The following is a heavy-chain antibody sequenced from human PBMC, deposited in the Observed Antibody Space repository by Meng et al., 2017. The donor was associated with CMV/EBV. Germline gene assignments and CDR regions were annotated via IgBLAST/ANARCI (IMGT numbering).Heavy chain of an antibody. CDR3: ARVCSSTSCRGLRGYYGMDV. Sequence: ASVNVSCQASGYTFPGYYMHWVRQAPGQGLEWMGWINPNSGGTNYAQKFQGRVTMTRDTSISTAYMELSRLRSDDTAVYYCARVCSSTSCRGLRGYYGMDVWGQGTTVTV. CDR1: GYTFPGYY. V-gene: IGHV1-2*02. D-gene: IGHD2-2*01. J-gene: IGHJ6*02. CDR2: INPNSGGT.